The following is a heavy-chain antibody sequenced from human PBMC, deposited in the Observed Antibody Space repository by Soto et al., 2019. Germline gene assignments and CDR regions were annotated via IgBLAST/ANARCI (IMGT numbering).Heavy chain of an antibody. J-gene: IGHJ5*01. CDR1: GFTFSSYG. Sequence: GSLRLSCAASGFTFSSYGMSWVRQAPGKGLEWVSSISAAGGSAYYADPVKGRFTISRDNSKNTLYLQMNSLRAEDTAVYYCAKPPPYCSSNTCYFPFDSWGQGTLVTVS. CDR3: AKPPPYCSSNTCYFPFDS. V-gene: IGHV3-23*01. D-gene: IGHD2-2*01. CDR2: ISAAGGSA.